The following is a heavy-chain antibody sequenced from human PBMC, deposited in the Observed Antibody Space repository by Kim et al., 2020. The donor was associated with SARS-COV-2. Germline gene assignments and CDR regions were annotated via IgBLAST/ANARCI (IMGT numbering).Heavy chain of an antibody. CDR3: TTLAAAGTVYAFDI. CDR1: GFTFSSYG. J-gene: IGHJ3*02. CDR2: ISYDGSNK. D-gene: IGHD6-13*01. Sequence: GGSLRLSCAASGFTFSSYGMHWVRQAPGKGLEWVAVISYDGSNKYYADSVKGRFTISRDNSKNTLYLQMNSLRAEDTAVYYCTTLAAAGTVYAFDIWGQGTMVTVSS. V-gene: IGHV3-30*03.